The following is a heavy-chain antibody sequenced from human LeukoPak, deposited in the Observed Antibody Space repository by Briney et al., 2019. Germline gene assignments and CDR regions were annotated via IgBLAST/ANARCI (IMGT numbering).Heavy chain of an antibody. CDR1: GFTFSSYE. J-gene: IGHJ4*02. V-gene: IGHV3-48*03. CDR2: ISSSGSTI. Sequence: PGGSLRLSCAASGFTFSSYEMNWLRQAPGKGLEWVSYISSSGSTIYYADSVKGRFTISRDNAKNSLYLQMNSLRAEDTAVYYCARLDSSGWAYWGQGTLVTVSS. D-gene: IGHD6-19*01. CDR3: ARLDSSGWAY.